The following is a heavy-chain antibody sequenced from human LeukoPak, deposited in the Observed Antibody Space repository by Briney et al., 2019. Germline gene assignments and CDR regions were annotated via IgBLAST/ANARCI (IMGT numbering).Heavy chain of an antibody. CDR2: ISGSGGST. D-gene: IGHD5-12*01. V-gene: IGHV3-23*01. CDR1: GFTFSSYA. J-gene: IGHJ4*02. CDR3: AKPGCSGYDSPNDY. Sequence: PGGSLRLSCAASGFTFSSYAMSWVRQAPGKGLEWVSAISGSGGSTYYADSVKGRFTISRDNSKNTLYLQMNSLRAEDTAVYYCAKPGCSGYDSPNDYWGQGTLVTVSS.